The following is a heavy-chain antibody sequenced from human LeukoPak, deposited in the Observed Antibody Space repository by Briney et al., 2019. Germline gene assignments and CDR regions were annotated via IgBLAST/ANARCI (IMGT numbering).Heavy chain of an antibody. V-gene: IGHV3-73*01. J-gene: IGHJ4*02. CDR2: IRSKANSYAT. Sequence: GGSLRLSCAASGFTFSGSAMHWVRQASGKGLEWVGRIRSKANSYATAYAASVKGRFTISRDDSKNTAYLQMNSQKTEDTAVYYCTRHPGGSSGWFPFDYWGQGTLVTVSS. D-gene: IGHD6-19*01. CDR3: TRHPGGSSGWFPFDY. CDR1: GFTFSGSA.